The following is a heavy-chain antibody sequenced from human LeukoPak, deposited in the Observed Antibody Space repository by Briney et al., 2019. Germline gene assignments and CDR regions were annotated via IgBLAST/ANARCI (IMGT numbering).Heavy chain of an antibody. CDR3: TTDSVVVTLIDGY. CDR1: GFTFSNAW. D-gene: IGHD2-21*02. Sequence: PGGSLRLPCAASGFTFSNAWMSWVRQAPGKGLEWVGRIKSKTDGGTTDYAAPVKGRFTISRDDSKNTLYLQMNSLKTEDTAVYYCTTDSVVVTLIDGYWGQGTLVTVSS. CDR2: IKSKTDGGTT. J-gene: IGHJ4*02. V-gene: IGHV3-15*01.